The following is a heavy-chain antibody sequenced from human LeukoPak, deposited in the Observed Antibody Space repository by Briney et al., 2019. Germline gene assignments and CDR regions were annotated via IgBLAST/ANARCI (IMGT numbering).Heavy chain of an antibody. CDR2: INPNSGAT. CDR3: ARGEYVISGYRNDAFDI. Sequence: GASGKVSCKASGYTFTGYYMHWVRQAPGQRLEWMGWINPNSGATKYAKKSHGRVTMTNDTSLRRAYRELGRLQSDVTARRSFARGEYVISGYRNDAFDISGQGTMVTVSS. J-gene: IGHJ3*02. D-gene: IGHD3-22*01. V-gene: IGHV1-2*02. CDR1: GYTFTGYY.